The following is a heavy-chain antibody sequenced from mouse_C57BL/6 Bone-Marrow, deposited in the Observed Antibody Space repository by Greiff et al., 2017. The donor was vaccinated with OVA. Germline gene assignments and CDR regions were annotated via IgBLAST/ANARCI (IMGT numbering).Heavy chain of an antibody. V-gene: IGHV3-6*01. CDR2: ISYDGSN. D-gene: IGHD1-1*01. Sequence: VQLQQSGPGLVKPSQSLSLTCSVTGYSITSGYYWNWIRQFPGNKLEWMGYISYDGSNNYNPSLNNRISITRDTSKNQFFLKLNSVTTEDTATYYCARGTTVPYAMDYWGQGTSVTVSS. J-gene: IGHJ4*01. CDR3: ARGTTVPYAMDY. CDR1: GYSITSGYY.